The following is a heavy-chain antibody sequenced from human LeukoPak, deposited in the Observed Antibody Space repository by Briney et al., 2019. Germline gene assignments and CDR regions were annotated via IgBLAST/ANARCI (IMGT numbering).Heavy chain of an antibody. J-gene: IGHJ5*02. D-gene: IGHD2-2*01. CDR1: GGSISSYY. CDR3: AREERDSSISWVMWFDP. CDR2: IYTSGST. V-gene: IGHV4-4*07. Sequence: ASETLSLTCTVSGGSISSYYWSWIRQPAGKGLEWIGRIYTSGSTNYNPSLKSRVTMSVDTSKNQFSLKLSSVTAADTAVYYCAREERDSSISWVMWFDPWGQGTLVTVSS.